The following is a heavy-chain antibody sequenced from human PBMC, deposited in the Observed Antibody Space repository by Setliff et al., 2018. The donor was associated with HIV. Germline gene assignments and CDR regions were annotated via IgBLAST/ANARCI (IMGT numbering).Heavy chain of an antibody. CDR2: INHSGST. CDR3: ARHRKDDYFLTAYFDS. J-gene: IGHJ4*02. CDR1: NGSFSGYY. V-gene: IGHV4-34*01. D-gene: IGHD4-17*01. Sequence: SETLSLTCAVYNGSFSGYYWSWIRQPPGKGLEWIGEINHSGSTNCNPSLKSRVTISVDTSKNQFSLKLNSVTAADTAVYYCARHRKDDYFLTAYFDSLGQGALVTVSS.